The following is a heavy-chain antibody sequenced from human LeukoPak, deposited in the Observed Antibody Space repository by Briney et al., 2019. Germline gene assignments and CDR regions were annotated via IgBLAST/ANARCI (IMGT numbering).Heavy chain of an antibody. J-gene: IGHJ4*02. D-gene: IGHD2-15*01. CDR2: INAGNGNT. V-gene: IGHV1-3*01. CDR1: GYTFTSYA. Sequence: GASVKVSCKASGYTFTSYAMHWVRQAPGQRLEWMGWINAGNGNTKYSQKFQGRVTITRDTSASTAYMELSSLRAEDTAVYYCAREHGRGAATPGYWGQGTLVTVSS. CDR3: AREHGRGAATPGY.